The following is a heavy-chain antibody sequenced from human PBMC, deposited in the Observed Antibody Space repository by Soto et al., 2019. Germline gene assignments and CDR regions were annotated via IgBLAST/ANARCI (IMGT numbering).Heavy chain of an antibody. CDR1: ASTFTGYT. Sequence: QVHLVQSGTEVKEPGASVKVSCKASASTFTGYTINWVRQAPGQGLEWMGWISTFNGNAKYAENFEGRVTMTTNTSTTTAYMELTSLTFDDAAVYFCAGGTVTSGRWFGPWGQGTLVSVSS. CDR3: AGGTVTSGRWFGP. J-gene: IGHJ5*02. D-gene: IGHD4-17*01. CDR2: ISTFNGNA. V-gene: IGHV1-18*04.